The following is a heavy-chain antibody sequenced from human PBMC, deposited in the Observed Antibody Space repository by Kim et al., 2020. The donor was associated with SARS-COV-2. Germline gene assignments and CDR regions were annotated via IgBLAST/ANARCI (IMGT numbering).Heavy chain of an antibody. CDR2: ISYDGSNK. D-gene: IGHD1-26*01. V-gene: IGHV3-30*18. CDR1: GFTFSSYG. CDR3: AKGYWWELLYCGIDY. Sequence: GGSLRLSCAASGFTFSSYGMHWVRQAPGKGLEWVAVISYDGSNKYYADSVKGRFTISRDNSKNTLYLQMNSLRAEDTAVYYCAKGYWWELLYCGIDYWGQGTLVTVSS. J-gene: IGHJ4*02.